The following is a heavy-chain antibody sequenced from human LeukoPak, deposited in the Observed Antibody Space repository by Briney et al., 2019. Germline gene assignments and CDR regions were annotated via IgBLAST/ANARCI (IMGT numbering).Heavy chain of an antibody. Sequence: SVKVSCKASGGTFSSYAISWVRQAPGQGLEWKGVIIPIFGTANYAQKFQGRVTITADESTSTAYMELSSLRSEDTALDYCARVRTWIQGEPAVPAHYYFVHWAQGTLVSVFS. V-gene: IGHV1-69*13. CDR3: ARVRTWIQGEPAVPAHYYFVH. CDR2: IIPIFGTA. J-gene: IGHJ4*02. D-gene: IGHD5-18*01. CDR1: GGTFSSYA.